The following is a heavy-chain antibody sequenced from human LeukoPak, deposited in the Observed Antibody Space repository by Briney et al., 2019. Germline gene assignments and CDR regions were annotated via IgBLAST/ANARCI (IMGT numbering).Heavy chain of an antibody. D-gene: IGHD6-13*01. CDR3: ARGVYIAAAQYGY. V-gene: IGHV4-59*01. CDR1: GGSISSYY. CDR2: IYYSGTT. Sequence: PSETLSLTCTVSGGSISSYYWSWIRQPPGEGLEWIGYIYYSGTTNYNPSLKSRVTISVDTSKNPFSLKLSSVTAADTAVYYCARGVYIAAAQYGYWGQGTLVTVSS. J-gene: IGHJ4*02.